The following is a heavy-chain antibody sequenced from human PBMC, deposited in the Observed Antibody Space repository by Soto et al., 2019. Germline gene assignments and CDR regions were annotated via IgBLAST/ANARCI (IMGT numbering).Heavy chain of an antibody. V-gene: IGHV3-23*01. D-gene: IGHD3-3*01. CDR1: GFTFDNYG. CDR3: AKAGTIFGVVMNNWFDP. J-gene: IGHJ5*02. Sequence: GTLRLSCAASGFTFDNYGMNWVRQAPGKGLEWVSTINGNDGSTYYADSVKGRFTISRDNTKNTLYLQINSLRVEDTAVYYCAKAGTIFGVVMNNWFDPWGQGTLVTVSS. CDR2: INGNDGST.